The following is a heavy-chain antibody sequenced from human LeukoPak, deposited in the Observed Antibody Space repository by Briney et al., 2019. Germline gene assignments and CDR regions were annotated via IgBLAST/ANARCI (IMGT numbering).Heavy chain of an antibody. D-gene: IGHD5-18*01. CDR2: IYTSGST. CDR3: ARHKFSGYSYGFLDY. J-gene: IGHJ4*02. Sequence: KASETLSLTCTVSGGSISSYYCSWIRQPPGKGLEWIGYIYTSGSTNYNPSLKSRVTISVDTSKNQFSLKLSSVTAADTAVYYCARHKFSGYSYGFLDYWGQGTLVTVSS. CDR1: GGSISSYY. V-gene: IGHV4-4*09.